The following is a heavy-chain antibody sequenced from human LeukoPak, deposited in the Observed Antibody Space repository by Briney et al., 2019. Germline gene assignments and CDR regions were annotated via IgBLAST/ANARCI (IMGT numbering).Heavy chain of an antibody. V-gene: IGHV3-21*01. CDR2: ISSSSSYI. CDR1: GFTFSHYS. J-gene: IGHJ5*02. D-gene: IGHD3-9*01. Sequence: PGGSLRLSCAASGFTFSHYSMNWVRQAPGKGLEWVSSISSSSSYIYYADSVKGRFTISRDNAKNSLYLQMNSLRAEDTAVYYCAREGYYDILTGYFTTWGQGTLVTVSS. CDR3: AREGYYDILTGYFTT.